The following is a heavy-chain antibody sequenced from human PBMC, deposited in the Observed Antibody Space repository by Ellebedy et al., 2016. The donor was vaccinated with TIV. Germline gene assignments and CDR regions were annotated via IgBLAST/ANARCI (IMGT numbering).Heavy chain of an antibody. CDR1: GYTLTELS. J-gene: IGHJ6*02. V-gene: IGHV1-24*01. CDR2: FDPEDGET. D-gene: IGHD1-26*01. Sequence: ASVKVSCXVSGYTLTELSMHWVRQAPGKGLEWMGGFDPEDGETIYAQKFQGRVTMTEDTSTDTAYMELSSLRSEDTAVYYCATAWELLRFDYYYYGMDVWGQGTTVTVSS. CDR3: ATAWELLRFDYYYYGMDV.